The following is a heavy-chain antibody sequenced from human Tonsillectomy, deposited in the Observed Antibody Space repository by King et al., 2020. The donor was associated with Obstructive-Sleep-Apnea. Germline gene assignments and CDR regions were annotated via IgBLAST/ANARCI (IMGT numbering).Heavy chain of an antibody. V-gene: IGHV5-51*01. CDR2: IYPGDSDT. D-gene: IGHD5-18*01. J-gene: IGHJ6*02. CDR1: GYSFTSYW. CDR3: WRPAVDTANSFMDV. Sequence: VQLVEAGAEVKKPGEFLKISCKGSGYSFTSYWIGWVRQMPGKGLEWMGVIYPGDSDTSYSPSFQGQVTISADKSISTAYLQWSSLKASDTAMYYCWRPAVDTANSFMDVWGQGTTVTVSS.